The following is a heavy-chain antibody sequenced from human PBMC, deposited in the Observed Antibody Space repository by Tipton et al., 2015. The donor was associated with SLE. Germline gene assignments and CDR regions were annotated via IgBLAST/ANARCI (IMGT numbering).Heavy chain of an antibody. CDR3: ARYCGSATCLGLWFS. Sequence: QLVQSGAEVKKPGESLRISCKGSGYSFTNYWIGWVRQVPGKGLEWVGIIYAGDSDTRFSPSFQGQVTISADTSIGTVYLQWSSLKASDTGMYYCARYCGSATCLGLWFSWGQGTLVTVSS. CDR2: IYAGDSDT. CDR1: GYSFTNYW. V-gene: IGHV5-51*03. D-gene: IGHD2-2*01. J-gene: IGHJ5*02.